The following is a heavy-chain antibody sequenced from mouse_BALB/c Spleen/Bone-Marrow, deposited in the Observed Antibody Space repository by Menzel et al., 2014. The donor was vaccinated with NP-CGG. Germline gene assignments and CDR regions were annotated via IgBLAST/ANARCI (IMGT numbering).Heavy chain of an antibody. D-gene: IGHD4-1*02. J-gene: IGHJ2*01. V-gene: IGHV1-9*01. CDR2: ILPGSGST. CDR1: GYTFSSYW. CDR3: ARSTGTWDY. Sequence: QVQLQQSGAELMKPGASVKISCKATGYTFSSYWIEWVKQRPGHGLEWIGEILPGSGSTNYNEKLKGKATFTADTSSNTAYMQLGSLTSEDSAVYYCARSTGTWDYWGQGTTLTISS.